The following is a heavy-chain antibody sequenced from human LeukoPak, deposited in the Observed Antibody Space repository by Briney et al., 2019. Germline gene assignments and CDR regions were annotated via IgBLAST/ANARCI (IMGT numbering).Heavy chain of an antibody. D-gene: IGHD3-10*01. J-gene: IGHJ6*03. Sequence: TSETLSLTCTVSGGSISSYYWSWIRQPPGKGLEWIGYIYYSGSTYYNPSLKSRVTISVDTSKNQFSLKLSSVTAADTAVYYCVGSSGSPPYYYYMDVWGKGTTVTVSS. CDR1: GGSISSYY. CDR3: VGSSGSPPYYYYMDV. CDR2: IYYSGST. V-gene: IGHV4-59*12.